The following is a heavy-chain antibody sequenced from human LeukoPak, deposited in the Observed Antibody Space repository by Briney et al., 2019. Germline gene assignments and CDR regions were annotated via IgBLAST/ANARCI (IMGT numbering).Heavy chain of an antibody. CDR2: ADGGGSST. V-gene: IGHV3-74*01. J-gene: IGHJ4*01. CDR1: GFTFSTHW. Sequence: GGSLRLSCAASGFTFSTHWMHWVRQVPGRGPVWVSRADGGGSSTSYADSVKGRFSISRDNAKSTLYLQMNGLRGEDTAVYYCARGPGSSGGAYVGDYWGHGTLVTVSS. CDR3: ARGPGSSGGAYVGDY. D-gene: IGHD3-22*01.